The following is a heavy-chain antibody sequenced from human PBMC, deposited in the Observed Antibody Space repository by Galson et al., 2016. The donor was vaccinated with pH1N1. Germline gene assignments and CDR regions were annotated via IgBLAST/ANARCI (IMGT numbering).Heavy chain of an antibody. V-gene: IGHV2-70*11. CDR1: GFSLSTSGMC. Sequence: PALVKPTQTLTLTCTFSGFSLSTSGMCVSWIRQPPGKALEWLARIDWEDDKYYSTSLKTRLTIFKDTSKNQVVLTMTNMDPVDTATYFCARTRGGFGDYVYWGQGTLVTVSS. CDR3: ARTRGGFGDYVY. D-gene: IGHD3-10*01. CDR2: IDWEDDK. J-gene: IGHJ4*02.